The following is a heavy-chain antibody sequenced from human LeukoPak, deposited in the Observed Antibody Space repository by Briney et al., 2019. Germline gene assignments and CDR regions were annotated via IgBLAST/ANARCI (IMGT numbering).Heavy chain of an antibody. CDR2: ISGSGGGT. D-gene: IGHD6-6*01. V-gene: IGHV3-23*01. CDR1: GFTFSSYA. CDR3: AKQYSSSSSRFDY. Sequence: GGSLRLSCAASGFTFSSYAMSWVRQAPGKGLEWVSGISGSGGGTYYADSVKGRFTISRYNSKNTVYLQMNSLGAEDTAVYYCAKQYSSSSSRFDYWGQGTLVTVSS. J-gene: IGHJ4*02.